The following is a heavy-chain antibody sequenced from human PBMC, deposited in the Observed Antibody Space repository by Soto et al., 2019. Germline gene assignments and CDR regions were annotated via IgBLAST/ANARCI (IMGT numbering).Heavy chain of an antibody. CDR3: AREAHRGYSSSWYGYYYYYGMDV. V-gene: IGHV1-69*13. CDR1: GGTFSSYA. Sequence: SVKVSCRASGGTFSSYAISWVRQAPGQGLEWMGGIIPIFGTANYAQKFQGRVTITADESTSTAYMELSSLRSEDTAVYYCAREAHRGYSSSWYGYYYYYGMDVWGQGTTVTVSS. J-gene: IGHJ6*02. D-gene: IGHD6-13*01. CDR2: IIPIFGTA.